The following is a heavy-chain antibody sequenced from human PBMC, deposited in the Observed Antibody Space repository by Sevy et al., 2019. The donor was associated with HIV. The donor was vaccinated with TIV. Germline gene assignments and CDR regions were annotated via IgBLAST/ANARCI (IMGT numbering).Heavy chain of an antibody. CDR3: ARDAAAWDI. D-gene: IGHD6-25*01. Sequence: GGSLRLSCVASGFTFSSYWMSWVRQAPGMGLEWVANIKDDGSEEYYVDSVKGRFTISRDNAKKSLYLQMSSLRAEDTAVYYCARDAAAWDIWGHGTLVTVSS. CDR2: IKDDGSEE. J-gene: IGHJ3*02. V-gene: IGHV3-7*01. CDR1: GFTFSSYW.